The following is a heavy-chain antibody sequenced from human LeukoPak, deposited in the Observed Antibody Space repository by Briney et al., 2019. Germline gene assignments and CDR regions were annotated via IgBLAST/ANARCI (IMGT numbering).Heavy chain of an antibody. V-gene: IGHV1-18*01. CDR1: GFTFSNYW. Sequence: GGSLRLSCAASGFTFSNYWMSWVRQAPGQGLEWMGWISAYNGNTNYAQKLQGRVTMTTDTSTSTAYMELRSLRSDDTAVYYCAREPAAEDYWGQGTLVTVSS. CDR2: ISAYNGNT. J-gene: IGHJ4*02. D-gene: IGHD6-13*01. CDR3: AREPAAEDY.